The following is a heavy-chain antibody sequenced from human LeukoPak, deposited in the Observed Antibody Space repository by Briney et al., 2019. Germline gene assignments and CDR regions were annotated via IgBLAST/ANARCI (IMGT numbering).Heavy chain of an antibody. Sequence: PGGSLRLSCAASGFTVSSNYMSWVRQAPGKGLEWVSVIYSGGSTYYADSVKGRFTISRDNSKNTLYLQVNSLRAEDTAVYYCASGYSYPYYYMDVWGKGTTVTVSS. V-gene: IGHV3-53*01. CDR2: IYSGGST. D-gene: IGHD5-18*01. J-gene: IGHJ6*03. CDR1: GFTVSSNY. CDR3: ASGYSYPYYYMDV.